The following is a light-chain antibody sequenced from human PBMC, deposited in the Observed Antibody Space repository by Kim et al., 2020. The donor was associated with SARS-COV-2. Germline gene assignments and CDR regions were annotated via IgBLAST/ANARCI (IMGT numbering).Light chain of an antibody. V-gene: IGLV3-19*01. CDR3: QSRDSGGNVV. CDR2: GRN. Sequence: SSELTQDPAVSVAFGQTVRITCQGDSLRSYYATWYQQKPRQAPLLVIFGRNNRPSGIPDRFSGSTSGNTASLTISGAQAEDEADFYCQSRDSGGNVVFGGGTKVTVL. J-gene: IGLJ2*01. CDR1: SLRSYY.